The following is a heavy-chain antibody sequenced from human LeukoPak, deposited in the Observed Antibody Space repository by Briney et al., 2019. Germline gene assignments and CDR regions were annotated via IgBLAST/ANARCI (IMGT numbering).Heavy chain of an antibody. V-gene: IGHV3-23*01. Sequence: GGSLRLSCAASGFTFSSYAMSWVRQAPGKGLEWVSAISGSGGTTYYADSVKGRFTISRDNSKNTLYLQMNSLRAEDTAVYYCAKSSVDIVSYPFDYWGQGTLVTVSS. D-gene: IGHD5/OR15-5a*01. J-gene: IGHJ4*02. CDR1: GFTFSSYA. CDR2: ISGSGGTT. CDR3: AKSSVDIVSYPFDY.